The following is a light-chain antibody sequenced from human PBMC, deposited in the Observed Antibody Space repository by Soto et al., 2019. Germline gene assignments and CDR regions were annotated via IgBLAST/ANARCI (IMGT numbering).Light chain of an antibody. Sequence: EIVLTQSPGTLSLSPGERATLSCRASQSVSSTYLAWYQQKPGQAPRLLIYGASNSATGIPDRFSGSGSGTDFTLTISRLEPEDFAVYYCQQYGSSLLFTFGPGTKVDIK. CDR1: QSVSSTY. CDR2: GAS. CDR3: QQYGSSLLFT. V-gene: IGKV3-20*01. J-gene: IGKJ3*01.